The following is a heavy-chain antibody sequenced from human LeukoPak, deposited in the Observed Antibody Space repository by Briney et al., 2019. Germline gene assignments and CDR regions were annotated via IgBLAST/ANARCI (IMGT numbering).Heavy chain of an antibody. CDR1: GYTFSNYA. D-gene: IGHD3-10*01. Sequence: ASVKVSCKSSGYTFSNYAINWVRQAPGQGLEWMGWMNPNSGNTGYAQKFQGRVTMTRNTSISTAYMELSSLRSEDTAVYYCARTGVRGVILKRRDYYYYYMDVWGKGTTVTISS. CDR2: MNPNSGNT. CDR3: ARTGVRGVILKRRDYYYYYMDV. J-gene: IGHJ6*03. V-gene: IGHV1-8*01.